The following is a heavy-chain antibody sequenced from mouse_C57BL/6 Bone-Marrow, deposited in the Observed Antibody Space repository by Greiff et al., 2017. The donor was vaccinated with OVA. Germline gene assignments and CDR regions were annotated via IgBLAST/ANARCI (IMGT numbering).Heavy chain of an antibody. CDR1: GYTFTDYE. D-gene: IGHD2-1*01. CDR3: TRRGNYVYYAMDY. Sequence: VQLQESGAELVRPGASVTLSCKASGYTFTDYEMHWVKQTPVHGLEWIGAIDPETGGTAYNKKFKGKAILTADKSSSTAYMELRSLTSEDSAVYCCTRRGNYVYYAMDYWGQGTSVTVSS. V-gene: IGHV1-15*01. J-gene: IGHJ4*01. CDR2: IDPETGGT.